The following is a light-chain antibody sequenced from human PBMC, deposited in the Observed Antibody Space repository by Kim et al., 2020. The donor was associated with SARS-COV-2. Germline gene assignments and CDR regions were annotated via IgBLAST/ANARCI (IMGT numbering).Light chain of an antibody. CDR2: STS. J-gene: IGKJ3*01. CDR3: QQSYSALT. V-gene: IGKV1-39*01. Sequence: SASVGDRVTITCRASQSITSYLNWYQQKPGKAPKLLFYSTSSLQTGVPSRFSGSGSGTDFTLTISSLQPEDFATYYCQQSYSALTFGPGTKVDIK. CDR1: QSITSY.